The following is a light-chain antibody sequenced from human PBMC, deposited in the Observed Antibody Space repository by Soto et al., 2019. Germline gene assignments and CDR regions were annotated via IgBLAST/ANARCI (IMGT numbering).Light chain of an antibody. CDR2: GAT. Sequence: DIALTQSPGTLSLSPGDRAILSCRASQSVNSGSLAWYQQRPGQAPRLLIYGATIRATGIPDKFSGSGSGKDFTLTISRLEPEDFAVYYCQQYSSSVRTFGQGTKVEIK. J-gene: IGKJ1*01. CDR1: QSVNSGS. V-gene: IGKV3-20*01. CDR3: QQYSSSVRT.